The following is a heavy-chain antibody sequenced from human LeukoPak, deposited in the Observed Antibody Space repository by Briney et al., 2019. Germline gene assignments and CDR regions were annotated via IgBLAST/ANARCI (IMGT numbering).Heavy chain of an antibody. J-gene: IGHJ4*02. CDR1: GDSINSLDL. CDR3: AGLVGRYSSGLYYYYLDY. D-gene: IGHD3-22*01. Sequence: SGALSLTCTVSGDSINSLDLWSWVRQPPGKGLEWSGEMYLSGTTHSNPSVKSRVTISIDKSKNQFFLNLSSVPAADTAVYYCAGLVGRYSSGLYYYYLDYWGQGTLVTVSS. V-gene: IGHV4-4*02. CDR2: MYLSGTT.